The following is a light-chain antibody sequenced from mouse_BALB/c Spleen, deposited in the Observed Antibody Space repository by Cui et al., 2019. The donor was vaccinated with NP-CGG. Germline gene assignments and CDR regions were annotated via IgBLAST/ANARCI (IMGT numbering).Light chain of an antibody. V-gene: IGLV1*01. CDR2: GTN. J-gene: IGLJ1*01. CDR1: TGAVTTSNY. Sequence: HAVVTQAPAPTTSPGETVTLTCRSSTGAVTTSNYANWVQEKPDHLFTGLIGGTNNRAPGVPARFSGSLIGDKAALTITGAQTEDEAIYFCALWYSNHWVFGGGTKLTVL. CDR3: ALWYSNHWV.